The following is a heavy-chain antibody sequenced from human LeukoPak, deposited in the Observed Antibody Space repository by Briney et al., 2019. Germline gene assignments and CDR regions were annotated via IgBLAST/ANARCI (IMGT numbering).Heavy chain of an antibody. J-gene: IGHJ4*02. CDR2: IIPIFGTA. D-gene: IGHD3-22*01. CDR3: AADYDSSGTPYTFDY. CDR1: GGTFSSYA. Sequence: GASVKVSCKASGGTFSSYAISWVRQAPGQGLEWMGGIIPIFGTANYAQKFQGRVTITTDESTSTAYMELSSLRSEDTAVYYCAADYDSSGTPYTFDYWGQGTLVTVSS. V-gene: IGHV1-69*05.